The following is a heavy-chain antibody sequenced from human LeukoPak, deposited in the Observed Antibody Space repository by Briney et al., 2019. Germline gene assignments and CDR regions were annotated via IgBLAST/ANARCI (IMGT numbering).Heavy chain of an antibody. Sequence: GGSLRISCVASGLTLSSSAMHWVRQAPGKGLEWVAVISYDGNDKKYADSVKGRFTISRDNSKNTLYLHMDSLRAADTAMYYCARDNTFGESIYDYQYNGMDVWGQGITVTVAS. CDR2: ISYDGNDK. CDR1: GLTLSSSA. D-gene: IGHD3-10*01. V-gene: IGHV3-30*04. CDR3: ARDNTFGESIYDYQYNGMDV. J-gene: IGHJ6*02.